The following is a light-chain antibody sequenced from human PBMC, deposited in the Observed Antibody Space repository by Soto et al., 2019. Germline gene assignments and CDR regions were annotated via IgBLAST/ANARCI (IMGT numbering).Light chain of an antibody. J-gene: IGKJ5*01. CDR2: GAS. V-gene: IGKV3-15*01. CDR3: QQYNNWHQIT. Sequence: EIWMTQSPGTLSVSPGERATLSCGASQSISGNLVWYQQKPGQAPRLLIYGASTRATGIPARFSGSGSGTEFTLTISSLKSEDFAVYYCQQYNNWHQITFGQGTRLEIK. CDR1: QSISGN.